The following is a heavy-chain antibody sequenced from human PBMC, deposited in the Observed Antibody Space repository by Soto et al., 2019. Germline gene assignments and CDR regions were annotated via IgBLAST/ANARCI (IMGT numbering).Heavy chain of an antibody. CDR3: ASARDYFFDY. D-gene: IGHD2-21*01. CDR1: GLTFNTYW. V-gene: IGHV3-7*01. CDR2: INPDGSVK. J-gene: IGHJ4*02. Sequence: EVQLVESGGGLVQPGESLRLSCAASGLTFNTYWMTWVRQPPGKGLGWVANINPDGSVKYSVDSLKGRFTISRDNAKNSLYLQMNSLRAEDTAVYYCASARDYFFDYWGQGTLVTVSS.